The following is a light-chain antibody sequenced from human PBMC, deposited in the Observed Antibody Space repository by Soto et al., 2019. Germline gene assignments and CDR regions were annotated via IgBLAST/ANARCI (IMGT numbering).Light chain of an antibody. CDR3: QQYGSSPFT. CDR1: ESVSSSY. V-gene: IGKV3-20*01. J-gene: IGKJ3*01. CDR2: GAT. Sequence: EIVLTQSPGTLSLSPGESATLSCGASESVSSSYLAWYQQKPGQAPRLLIYGATTRLRGVPGRFSGSWSGTDFPLTISRLEPEDFAVYYCQQYGSSPFTFGPGTKVDI.